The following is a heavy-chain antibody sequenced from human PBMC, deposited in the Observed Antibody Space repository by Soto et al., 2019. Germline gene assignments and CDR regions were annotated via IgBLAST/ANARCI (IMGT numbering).Heavy chain of an antibody. Sequence: EVQLLESGGGLVQPGGSLRLSCAASGFDFSNFVMSWVRQAPGKGLEWVANIKQDGSEKYYVDSVKGRFTISRDNAKNSLYLQMNSLRAEDTAVYYCARLLGYSYGFDYWGQGTLVTVSS. V-gene: IGHV3-7*03. CDR2: IKQDGSEK. CDR1: GFDFSNFV. CDR3: ARLLGYSYGFDY. D-gene: IGHD5-18*01. J-gene: IGHJ4*02.